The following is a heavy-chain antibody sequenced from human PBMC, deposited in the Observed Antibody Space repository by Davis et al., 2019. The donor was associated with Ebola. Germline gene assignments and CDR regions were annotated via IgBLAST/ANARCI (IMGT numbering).Heavy chain of an antibody. CDR1: GFTFSSYA. J-gene: IGHJ4*02. CDR3: AKEGGYDFWSGYPHEASY. Sequence: GESLKISCAASGFTFSSYAMHWVRQAPGKGLEWVAVISYDGSNKYYADSVKGRFTISRDNSKNTLYLQMNSLRAEDTAVYYCAKEGGYDFWSGYPHEASYWGQGTLVTVSS. V-gene: IGHV3-30-3*01. CDR2: ISYDGSNK. D-gene: IGHD3-3*01.